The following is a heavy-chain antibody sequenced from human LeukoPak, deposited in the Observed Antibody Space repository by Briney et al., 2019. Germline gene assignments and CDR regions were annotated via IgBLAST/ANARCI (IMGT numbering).Heavy chain of an antibody. J-gene: IGHJ4*02. CDR3: ARGLGYGSGSYYLPLDY. CDR1: GGSFSGYY. Sequence: SETLSLTCAVYGGSFSGYYWSWVRQPPGKGREWIGEINHSGSTNHNPPLKSRVTISVDTSKNQFSLKLSSVTAADTAVYYCARGLGYGSGSYYLPLDYWGQGTLVTVSS. CDR2: INHSGST. D-gene: IGHD3-10*01. V-gene: IGHV4-34*01.